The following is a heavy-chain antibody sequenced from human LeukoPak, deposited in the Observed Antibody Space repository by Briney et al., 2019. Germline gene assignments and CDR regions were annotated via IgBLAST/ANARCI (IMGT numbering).Heavy chain of an antibody. CDR2: INPSGGST. CDR3: ASLISYGSGSYSRSDY. V-gene: IGHV1-46*01. D-gene: IGHD3-10*01. J-gene: IGHJ4*02. Sequence: GASVKVSCTASGYTFTSYYMHWVRQAPGQGLEWMGIINPSGGSTSYAQKFQGRVTMTRDTSTSTVYMELSSLRSEDTAVYYCASLISYGSGSYSRSDYWGQGTLVTVSS. CDR1: GYTFTSYY.